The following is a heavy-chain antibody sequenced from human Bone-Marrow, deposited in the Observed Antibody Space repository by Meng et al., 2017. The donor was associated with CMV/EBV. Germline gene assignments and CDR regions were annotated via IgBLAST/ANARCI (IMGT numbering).Heavy chain of an antibody. J-gene: IGHJ4*02. Sequence: GESLKISCAASGFTFSSYSMNWVRQAPGKGLEWVSSISSSSSYIYYADSVKGRFTISRDNAKNSLYLQMNSLRAEDTAMYYCARGVYSNYDSWGQGTLVTVSS. CDR3: ARGVYSNYDS. CDR1: GFTFSSYS. D-gene: IGHD4-11*01. CDR2: ISSSSSYI. V-gene: IGHV3-21*04.